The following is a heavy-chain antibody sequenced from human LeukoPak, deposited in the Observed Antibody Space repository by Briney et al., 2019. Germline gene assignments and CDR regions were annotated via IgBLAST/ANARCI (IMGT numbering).Heavy chain of an antibody. V-gene: IGHV3-48*03. CDR3: ATRIPYTGYNN. J-gene: IGHJ4*02. CDR1: GVTLSDYE. CDR2: MNRRGDRI. D-gene: IGHD5-12*01. Sequence: PGGSLRLSCTVLGVTLSDYELNWVRQAPKKGPEWVPYMNRRGDRIDHADSVKGRFTMSRDIATKSVFLQMTGLRVDDTAVYYCATRIPYTGYNNWGQGTLVTVSS.